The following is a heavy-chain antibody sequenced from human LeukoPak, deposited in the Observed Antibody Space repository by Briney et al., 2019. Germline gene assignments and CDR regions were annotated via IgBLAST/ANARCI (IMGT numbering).Heavy chain of an antibody. Sequence: SETLSLTCTVSGGSITSSNYYWGWIRQPPGKGLEWIGSFYYSGSTNYNPSLKSRVAISVATSKIQFSLKLSSVTAADTAVYYCVYYYGSGSVEYWGQGTLVTVSS. CDR2: FYYSGST. CDR3: VYYYGSGSVEY. CDR1: GGSITSSNYY. J-gene: IGHJ4*02. D-gene: IGHD3-10*01. V-gene: IGHV4-39*01.